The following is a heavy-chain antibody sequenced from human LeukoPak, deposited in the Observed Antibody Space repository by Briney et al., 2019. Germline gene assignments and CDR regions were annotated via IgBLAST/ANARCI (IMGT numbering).Heavy chain of an antibody. CDR1: GFTFSSYW. CDR2: IKQDGSEK. V-gene: IGHV3-7*01. Sequence: GGSLRLSCAASGFTFSSYWMSWVRQAPGKGLEWVANIKQDGSEKNYVDSVKGRFTISRDNAKNSLYLQMNSLRAEDTAMYYCASVDTAMVNGDYGGQGTLGPVS. CDR3: ASVDTAMVNGDY. J-gene: IGHJ4*02. D-gene: IGHD5-18*01.